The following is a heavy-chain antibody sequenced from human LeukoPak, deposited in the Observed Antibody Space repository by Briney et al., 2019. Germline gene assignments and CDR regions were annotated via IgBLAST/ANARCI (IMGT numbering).Heavy chain of an antibody. CDR3: ATGSRSGDGDAFDI. CDR2: INHSGST. J-gene: IGHJ3*02. V-gene: IGHV4-34*01. Sequence: SETLSLTCAVYGGSFSGYYWSWIRQPPGKGLEWIGEINHSGSTNYNPSLKSRVTISVDTSKNQFSLKLSSVTAADTAVYYCATGSRSGDGDAFDIWGQGTMVTVSS. CDR1: GGSFSGYY. D-gene: IGHD7-27*01.